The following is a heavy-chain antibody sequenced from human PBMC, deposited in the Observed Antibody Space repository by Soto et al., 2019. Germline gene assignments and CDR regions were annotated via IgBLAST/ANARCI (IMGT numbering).Heavy chain of an antibody. D-gene: IGHD6-13*01. Sequence: GESLRLSCAASGFTFSSYAMSWVRQAPGKGLEWVSAISGSGGSTYYADSGKGRFTISRDNSKNTLYLQMNSLRAEDTAVYYCAKVIIAAAGYYYYMDVWGKGTTVTVSS. CDR2: ISGSGGST. V-gene: IGHV3-23*01. J-gene: IGHJ6*03. CDR1: GFTFSSYA. CDR3: AKVIIAAAGYYYYMDV.